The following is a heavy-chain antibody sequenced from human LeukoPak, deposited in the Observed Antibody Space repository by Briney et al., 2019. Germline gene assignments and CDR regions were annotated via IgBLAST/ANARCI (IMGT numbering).Heavy chain of an antibody. J-gene: IGHJ5*02. CDR2: IYYSGST. Sequence: PSETLSLTCTVSGGSISSYYWSWIRQPPGKGLDWIGYIYYSGSTNYNPSLKSRVTMSVDTSKNQFSLRLSSVNAADTAVYFCAREGTSGGLNWLDPWGQGTLVTVSS. CDR3: AREGTSGGLNWLDP. V-gene: IGHV4-59*12. D-gene: IGHD3-10*01. CDR1: GGSISSYY.